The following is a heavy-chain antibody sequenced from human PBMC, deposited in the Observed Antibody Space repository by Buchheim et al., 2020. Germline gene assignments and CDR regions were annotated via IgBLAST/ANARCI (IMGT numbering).Heavy chain of an antibody. Sequence: QVQLVQSGAEVKKPESSVRVSCKTSGGTFSDYYISWVRQAPGQGLEWMGGIIPNLGTTKYAQKFQGTVTFTEDRSKRIAYMELSSLKSEDTAVYYCASDVGTFVGASDYWGQGTL. CDR2: IIPNLGTT. CDR3: ASDVGTFVGASDY. J-gene: IGHJ4*02. V-gene: IGHV1-69*06. D-gene: IGHD1-26*01. CDR1: GGTFSDYY.